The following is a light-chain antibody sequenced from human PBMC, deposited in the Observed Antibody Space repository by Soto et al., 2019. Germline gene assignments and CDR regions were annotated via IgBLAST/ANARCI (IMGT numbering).Light chain of an antibody. Sequence: QSALTHPPYAAGYPVQSVTISCTGTSSDVGGYNYVSWYQQHPGKAPKLMIYEVSKRTSGVPDRFSGSKSGNPASLTVSGLQAEDEADYYGSSYAGSKKIDVVFGGGTKVTVL. CDR2: EVS. V-gene: IGLV2-8*01. CDR1: SSDVGGYNY. CDR3: SSYAGSKKIDVV. J-gene: IGLJ2*01.